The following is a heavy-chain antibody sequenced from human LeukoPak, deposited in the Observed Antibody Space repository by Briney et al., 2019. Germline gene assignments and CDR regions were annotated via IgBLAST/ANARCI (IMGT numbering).Heavy chain of an antibody. J-gene: IGHJ4*02. D-gene: IGHD6-13*01. CDR2: IYYSGST. V-gene: IGHV4-39*01. CDR3: AKQYSSSWQG. CDR1: GGSISSSSYY. Sequence: SETLSLTCTVSGGSISSSSYYWGWIRQPPGKGLEWIGSIYYSGSTYYNPSLKSRVTISVDTSKNQFSLKLSSVTAADTAVYYCAKQYSSSWQGWGQGTLVTVSS.